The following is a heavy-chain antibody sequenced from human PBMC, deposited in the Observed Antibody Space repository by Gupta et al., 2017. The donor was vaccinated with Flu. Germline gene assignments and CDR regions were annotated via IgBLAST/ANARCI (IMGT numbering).Heavy chain of an antibody. CDR3: AREDCSSTSCYVWGPYYYYYGMDV. D-gene: IGHD2-2*01. J-gene: IGHJ6*02. Sequence: QVQLVQSGAEVKKPGSSVKVSCKASGGTFRSYAISWVRQAPGHGLEWMGGIIPIFGTANYAQKFQGRVTITADESTSTAYMELSSLRSEDTAVYYCAREDCSSTSCYVWGPYYYYYGMDVWGQGTTVTVSS. V-gene: IGHV1-69*01. CDR2: IIPIFGTA. CDR1: GGTFRSYA.